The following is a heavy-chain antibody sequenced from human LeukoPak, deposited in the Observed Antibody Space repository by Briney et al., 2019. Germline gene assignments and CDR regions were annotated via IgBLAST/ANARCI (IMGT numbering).Heavy chain of an antibody. J-gene: IGHJ3*02. D-gene: IGHD3-10*01. CDR2: IKSKTDGGTT. CDR1: GFNFSNAW. CDR3: TTGPTRYYTFDI. V-gene: IGHV3-15*01. Sequence: GGSLRLSCAASGFNFSNAWMSWVRQAPGKGLEWVGRIKSKTDGGTTDHAAPVKGRFTISGDDSKNTLYLQMNSLKTEDTAVYYCTTGPTRYYTFDIWGQGTTVTVSS.